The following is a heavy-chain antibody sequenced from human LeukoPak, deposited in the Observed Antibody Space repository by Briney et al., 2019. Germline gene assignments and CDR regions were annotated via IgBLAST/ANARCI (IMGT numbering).Heavy chain of an antibody. J-gene: IGHJ6*02. D-gene: IGHD2-15*01. Sequence: GASVKVSCKASGYTFTGYYMHWVRQAPGQGLEWMGWISGYNGNTNSAQKLQGRVTMTTDTSTSTAYMELRSLRSDDTAIYYCARDRRGYCSGGNCFNYGMDVWGQGTTVTVSS. CDR1: GYTFTGYY. CDR3: ARDRRGYCSGGNCFNYGMDV. CDR2: ISGYNGNT. V-gene: IGHV1-18*04.